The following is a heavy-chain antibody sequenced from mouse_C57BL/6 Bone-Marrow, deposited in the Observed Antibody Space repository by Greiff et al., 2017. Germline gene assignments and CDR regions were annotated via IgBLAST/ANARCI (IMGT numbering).Heavy chain of an antibody. D-gene: IGHD2-4*01. V-gene: IGHV15-2*01. CDR1: DSEVFPIAY. CDR3: ARREEYYDHYWYFDV. J-gene: IGHJ1*03. CDR2: ILPSIGRT. Sequence: QVHVKQSGSELRSPGSSVKLSCKDFDSEVFPIAYMSWVRQKPGHGFEWIGGILPSIGRTIYGEKFEDKATLDADTLSNTAYLELNSLTSEDSAIYYCARREEYYDHYWYFDVWGTGTTVTVSS.